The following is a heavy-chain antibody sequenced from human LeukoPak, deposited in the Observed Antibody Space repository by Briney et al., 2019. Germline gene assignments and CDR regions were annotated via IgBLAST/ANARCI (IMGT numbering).Heavy chain of an antibody. CDR3: ARDREYYYGSGRSHYGMDV. V-gene: IGHV6-1*01. J-gene: IGHJ6*02. CDR2: TYYRSKWYN. D-gene: IGHD3-10*01. Sequence: SQTLSLTCAISGDSVSSNSAAWNRIRQSPSRGLEWLGRTYYRSKWYNDYAVSVKSRITINPDTSKNQFSLQLNSVTPEDTAVYYCARDREYYYGSGRSHYGMDVWGQGTTVTVSS. CDR1: GDSVSSNSAA.